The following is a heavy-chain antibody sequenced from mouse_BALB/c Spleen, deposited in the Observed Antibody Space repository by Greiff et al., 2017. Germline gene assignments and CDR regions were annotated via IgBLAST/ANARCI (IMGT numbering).Heavy chain of an antibody. D-gene: IGHD2-9*01. V-gene: IGHV3-8*02. CDR3: ASPYYGYDGGFAY. Sequence: EVKLQESGPSLVKPSQTLSLTCSVTGDSITSGYWNWIRKFPGNKLEYMGYISYSGSTYYNPSLKSRISITRDTSKNQYYLQLNSVTTEDTATYYCASPYYGYDGGFAYWGQGTLVTVSA. J-gene: IGHJ3*01. CDR1: GDSITSGY. CDR2: ISYSGST.